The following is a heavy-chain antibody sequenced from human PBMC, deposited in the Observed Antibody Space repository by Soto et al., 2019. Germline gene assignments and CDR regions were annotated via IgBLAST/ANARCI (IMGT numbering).Heavy chain of an antibody. V-gene: IGHV5-51*01. CDR2: IYPGDSET. Sequence: LGESLKISCKGSGYSFSTYWIAWVRQMSGKGLEWMGIIYPGDSETRYSPSFDGQVTISADKSLTTAYLQWASLRASDTVMYYCAICGTNDHACDYWGQGTLVTVSS. J-gene: IGHJ4*02. CDR3: AICGTNDHACDY. CDR1: GYSFSTYW. D-gene: IGHD2-8*01.